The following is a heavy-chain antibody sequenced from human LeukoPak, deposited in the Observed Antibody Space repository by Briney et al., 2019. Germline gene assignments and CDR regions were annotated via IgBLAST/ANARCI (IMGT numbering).Heavy chain of an antibody. CDR2: MNSDGSST. D-gene: IGHD4-17*01. V-gene: IGHV3-74*01. CDR1: GFTFSSSW. CDR3: ARASLYGDYNWFDP. Sequence: GGSLRLSCAASGFTFSSSWMHWVRQAPGKGLVWVSRMNSDGSSTGYADSVKGRFTTSRDNAKNTLYLQMNSLRAEDMAVYYCARASLYGDYNWFDPWGQGTLVTVSS. J-gene: IGHJ5*02.